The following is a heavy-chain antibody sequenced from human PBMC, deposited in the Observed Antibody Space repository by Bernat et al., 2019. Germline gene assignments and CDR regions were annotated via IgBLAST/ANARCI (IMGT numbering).Heavy chain of an antibody. V-gene: IGHV3-23*01. CDR3: AKMDFRPSMVRRHKYYFDY. CDR2: ISGSGGST. J-gene: IGHJ4*02. CDR1: GFTFSSYA. Sequence: EVQLLESGGGLVQPGGSLRLSCAASGFTFSSYAMSWVRQAPGKGLEWVSAISGSGGSTYYADSVKGRFTISRDKSKNTLYLQMNSLRAEDTAVYYCAKMDFRPSMVRRHKYYFDYWGQGTLVTVSS. D-gene: IGHD3-10*01.